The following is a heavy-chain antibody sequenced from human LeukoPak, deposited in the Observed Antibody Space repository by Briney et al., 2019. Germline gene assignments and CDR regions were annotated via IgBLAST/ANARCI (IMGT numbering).Heavy chain of an antibody. CDR1: GGSITTYY. D-gene: IGHD2-2*01. CDR2: IYYSGST. CDR3: ARTYCSSTTCYPGD. Sequence: SETLSLTCTVSGGSITTYYWSWIRQPPGKGLEWIGYIYYSGSTNYNPSLKTRVTISVDTSKNQFSLKLSSVTAADTAVYYCARTYCSSTTCYPGDWGQGALVTVSS. V-gene: IGHV4-59*01. J-gene: IGHJ4*02.